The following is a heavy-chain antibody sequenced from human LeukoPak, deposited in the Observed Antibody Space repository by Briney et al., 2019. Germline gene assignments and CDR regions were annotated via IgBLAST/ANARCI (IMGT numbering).Heavy chain of an antibody. Sequence: ASVKVSCKASGYTFTSYYMHWVRQAPGQGLEWMGIINPSGGSTSYAQKFQGRVTMTRDTSTSTVYMELSSLRSEDTAVYYCARDTAKYSFRTIGYYGMDVWGQETTVTVSS. CDR3: ARDTAKYSFRTIGYYGMDV. CDR1: GYTFTSYY. CDR2: INPSGGST. J-gene: IGHJ6*02. V-gene: IGHV1-46*01. D-gene: IGHD5-18*01.